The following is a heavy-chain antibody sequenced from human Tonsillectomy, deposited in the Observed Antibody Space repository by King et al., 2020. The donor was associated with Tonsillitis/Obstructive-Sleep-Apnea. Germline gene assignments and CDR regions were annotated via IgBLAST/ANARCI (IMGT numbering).Heavy chain of an antibody. V-gene: IGHV4-59*01. J-gene: IGHJ4*02. CDR3: ARDSGYCSGGSCPLDY. Sequence: QLQESGPGLVKPSETLSLTCTVSGGFISSYYWSWIRQPPGKGLEWIGYIHYSGLTNYDPSLKSRVTMSLDTSKNQLSLRLSSVTAADTAVYYCARDSGYCSGGSCPLDYWGLGTLVTVSS. CDR1: GGFISSYY. D-gene: IGHD2-15*01. CDR2: IHYSGLT.